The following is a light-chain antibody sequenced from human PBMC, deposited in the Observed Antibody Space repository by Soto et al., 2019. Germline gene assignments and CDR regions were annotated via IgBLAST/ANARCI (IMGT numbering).Light chain of an antibody. J-gene: IGKJ5*01. Sequence: DIQMTQSPSSLSASVGDRVTITCRASQDISNYLNWYQQRPGKAPKLLIYDGSNLERGVPSRFSETRSGTHFAFAITSLQPEDVATYYCQQSDSLPITFGQGTRLEI. CDR2: DGS. V-gene: IGKV1-33*01. CDR1: QDISNY. CDR3: QQSDSLPIT.